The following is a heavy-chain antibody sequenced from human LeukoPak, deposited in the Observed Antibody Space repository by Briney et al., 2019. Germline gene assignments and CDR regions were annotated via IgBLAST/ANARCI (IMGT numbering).Heavy chain of an antibody. CDR3: ARDKVRPDYYGSGSQGEYFQH. V-gene: IGHV3-21*04. CDR2: ISSSSSYI. CDR1: GFTFSSYS. D-gene: IGHD3-10*01. J-gene: IGHJ1*01. Sequence: GGSLRLSCAASGFTFSSYSMNWVRQAPGKGLEWVSSISSSSSYIYYADSVKGRFTISRDNAKNSLYLQMNSLRVEDTAVYYCARDKVRPDYYGSGSQGEYFQHWGQGTLVTVSS.